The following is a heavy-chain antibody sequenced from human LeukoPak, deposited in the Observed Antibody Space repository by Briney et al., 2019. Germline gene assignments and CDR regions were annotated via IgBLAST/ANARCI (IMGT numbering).Heavy chain of an antibody. CDR3: ARNILFAFDI. Sequence: GGSLRLSCAASGLTARSSYMSWVREAPGKGLEWVSIIYNDGSTYYADSMKCRFTISRDNSKNTLYLQVNSLRAEDTAMYYCARNILFAFDIWGQGTMVTVSS. J-gene: IGHJ3*02. V-gene: IGHV3-53*01. CDR1: GLTARSSY. CDR2: IYNDGST.